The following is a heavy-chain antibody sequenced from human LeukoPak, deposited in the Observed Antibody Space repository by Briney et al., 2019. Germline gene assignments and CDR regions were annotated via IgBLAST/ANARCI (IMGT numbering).Heavy chain of an antibody. V-gene: IGHV4-34*01. CDR1: GGSFSGYY. J-gene: IGHJ5*02. D-gene: IGHD3-9*01. Sequence: SETLSLTCAVYGGSFSGYYWSWIRRPPGKGLEWIGEINHSGSTNYNPSLKSRVTISVDTSKNQFSLKLSSVTAADTAVYYCASRVDFDWLHWFDPWGQGTLVTVSS. CDR2: INHSGST. CDR3: ASRVDFDWLHWFDP.